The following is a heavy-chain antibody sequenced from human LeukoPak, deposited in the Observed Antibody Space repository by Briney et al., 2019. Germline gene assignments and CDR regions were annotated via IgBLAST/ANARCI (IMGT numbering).Heavy chain of an antibody. Sequence: SETLSLTCTVSGGSVSATSHYWAWLRQSPGKPPEWIGSIYHTGSTFYNPSLRSRFLISVDTSKNQLSLRLTSVTAADTAIYFCAKDRLHRDYFDLWGQGTLLTVSS. J-gene: IGHJ4*02. CDR1: GGSVSATSHY. CDR2: IYHTGST. D-gene: IGHD2-15*01. CDR3: AKDRLHRDYFDL. V-gene: IGHV4-39*01.